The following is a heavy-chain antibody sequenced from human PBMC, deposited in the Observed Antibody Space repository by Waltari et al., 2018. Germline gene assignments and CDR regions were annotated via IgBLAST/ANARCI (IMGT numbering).Heavy chain of an antibody. D-gene: IGHD1-1*01. J-gene: IGHJ6*03. Sequence: QVQLQESGPGLLKPSETLSLTCTVSGGSITNYYWNWIRQPAGKGLEWSGRIFTSGTTNYNPSLKGRVTMSVDTSKNQFTLKLSSVTAADTAVYYCARETVQFSYYYYMDVWGKWTTVTISS. CDR1: GGSITNYY. CDR3: ARETVQFSYYYYMDV. CDR2: IFTSGTT. V-gene: IGHV4-4*07.